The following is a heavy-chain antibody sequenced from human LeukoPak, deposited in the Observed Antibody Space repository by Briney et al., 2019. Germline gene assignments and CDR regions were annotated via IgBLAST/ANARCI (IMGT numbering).Heavy chain of an antibody. J-gene: IGHJ4*02. CDR1: GYTLTELS. V-gene: IGHV1-24*01. Sequence: ASVKVSCKVSGYTLTELSMHWVRQAPGKGLEWMGGFDPEDGETIYAQKFQGRVTMTEDTSTDTAYMGLSSLRSEDTAVYYCATDYYDSSGYERDYWGQGTLVTVSS. CDR2: FDPEDGET. CDR3: ATDYYDSSGYERDY. D-gene: IGHD3-22*01.